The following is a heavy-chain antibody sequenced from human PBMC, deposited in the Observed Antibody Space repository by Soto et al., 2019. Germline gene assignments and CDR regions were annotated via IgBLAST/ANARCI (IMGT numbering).Heavy chain of an antibody. CDR1: GFTFSHHW. CDR3: VRGTSAWSGKEY. Sequence: EVQLVESGGGLVQPGGSLRLSCKASGFTFSHHWMHWVRQAPGKGLIWVSRIHVGGSITDYADSVKGRFTISRDDAKNTLILQMNNLRAEDTAVYYCVRGTSAWSGKEYWGQGTLVTVSS. D-gene: IGHD3-3*01. CDR2: IHVGGSIT. V-gene: IGHV3-74*01. J-gene: IGHJ4*02.